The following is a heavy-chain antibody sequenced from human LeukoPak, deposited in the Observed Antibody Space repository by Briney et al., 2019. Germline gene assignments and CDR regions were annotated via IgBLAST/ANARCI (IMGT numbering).Heavy chain of an antibody. Sequence: PGGSLRLSCAASGFTFSSYSVNWVRQAPGKGLEWVSSISSSSSYIYYADSVKGRFTISRDNAKNSLYLQMNSLRAEDTAVYYCARAPRGIAVAGTLFDYWGQGTLVTVSS. CDR2: ISSSSSYI. J-gene: IGHJ4*02. CDR1: GFTFSSYS. CDR3: ARAPRGIAVAGTLFDY. V-gene: IGHV3-21*01. D-gene: IGHD6-19*01.